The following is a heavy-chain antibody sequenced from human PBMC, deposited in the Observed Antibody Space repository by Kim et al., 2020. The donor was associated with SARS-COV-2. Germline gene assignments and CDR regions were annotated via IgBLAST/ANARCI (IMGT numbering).Heavy chain of an antibody. D-gene: IGHD5-12*01. CDR2: INNKANSYAT. J-gene: IGHJ5*02. CDR1: GFTFSDAN. CDR3: TGTAIVAATGT. V-gene: IGHV3-73*01. Sequence: GGSLRLYCVGSGFTFSDANINWVRQASGKGLEWVGRINNKANSYATPYAASMKGRFTISRDDSKNAAYLQMNSLNTEDRAVYYCTGTAIVAATGTWGEGTLVTVS.